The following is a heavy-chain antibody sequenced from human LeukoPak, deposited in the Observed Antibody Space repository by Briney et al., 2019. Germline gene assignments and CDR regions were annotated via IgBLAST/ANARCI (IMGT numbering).Heavy chain of an antibody. V-gene: IGHV3-43D*03. CDR2: ISWDGGTI. D-gene: IGHD1-26*01. J-gene: IGHJ4*02. CDR3: AKGSGGAYYNYFED. CDR1: GFTFDDYA. Sequence: GGSLRLSCAASGFTFDDYAFHWVRQAPGKGLEWVSLISWDGGTIYYADSVRGRFTISRDNSKNSLYLRMNSLRAEDTALYYCAKGSGGAYYNYFEDWGQGTLVSVAS.